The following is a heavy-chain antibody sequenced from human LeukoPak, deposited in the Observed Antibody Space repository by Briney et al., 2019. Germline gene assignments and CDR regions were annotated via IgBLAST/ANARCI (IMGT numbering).Heavy chain of an antibody. CDR2: IYSCETT. J-gene: IGHJ4*02. CDR3: AKDADFARIYYYFDS. V-gene: IGHV3-66*03. CDR1: GFTVSYNY. Sequence: GGSLRLSCAASGFTVSYNYMNWVRQAPGRGLEWVSVIYSCETTDYTDSVKGRFTISRDNSKGTLYLEMNSLRAEDTAIYYCAKDADFARIYYYFDSWGQGTLVTVSS. D-gene: IGHD3-10*01.